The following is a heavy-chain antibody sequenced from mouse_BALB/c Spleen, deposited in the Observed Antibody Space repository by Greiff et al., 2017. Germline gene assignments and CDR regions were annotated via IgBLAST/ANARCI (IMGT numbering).Heavy chain of an antibody. V-gene: IGHV1S126*01. CDR2: IDPSDSET. CDR1: GYSFTSYW. D-gene: IGHD2-10*01. J-gene: IGHJ2*01. CDR3: ARAYYGNYFDY. Sequence: VKLMESGPQLVRPGASVKISCKASGYSFTSYWMHWVKQRPGQGLEWIGMIDPSDSETRLNQKFKDKATLTVDKSSSTAYMQLSSPTSEDSAVYYCARAYYGNYFDYWGQGTTLTVSS.